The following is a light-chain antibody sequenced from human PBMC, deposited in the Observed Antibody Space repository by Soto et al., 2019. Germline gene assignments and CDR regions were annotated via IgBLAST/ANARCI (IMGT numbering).Light chain of an antibody. V-gene: IGLV1-40*01. CDR3: QSYDSSPFWV. J-gene: IGLJ3*02. CDR2: GNS. CDR1: SSNIGAGYD. Sequence: QSVLTQPPSVSRAPGQRVTISCTGSSSNIGAGYDVHWYQQLPGTAPKLLIYGNSNRPSGVPDRFSGSKSGTSASLAITGLQAEDEADYYCQSYDSSPFWVFGGGTKLTVL.